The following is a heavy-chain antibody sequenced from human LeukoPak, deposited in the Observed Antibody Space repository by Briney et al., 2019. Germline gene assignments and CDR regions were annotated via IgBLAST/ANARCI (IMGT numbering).Heavy chain of an antibody. Sequence: SETLSLTCTVSGGSISTYFWSWIRQPPGKGLEWIGYIYYSGSTNYNPSLKSRVTISLDTSKNQFSLKLSSVTAADTAMYYCARTTEGGYTYGYFYYYYMDVWGKGTTVTIS. J-gene: IGHJ6*03. CDR1: GGSISTYF. CDR2: IYYSGST. D-gene: IGHD5-18*01. CDR3: ARTTEGGYTYGYFYYYYMDV. V-gene: IGHV4-59*01.